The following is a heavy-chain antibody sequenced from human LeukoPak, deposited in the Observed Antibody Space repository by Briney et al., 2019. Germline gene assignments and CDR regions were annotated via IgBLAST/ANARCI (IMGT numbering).Heavy chain of an antibody. J-gene: IGHJ4*02. D-gene: IGHD2-21*02. Sequence: GGSLRLSCAASGFTFSSSAMHWVRQAPGKGLEWVAVISFDGSNKYYADSVKGRFTISRDNPKNTLYLQMNSLRAEDTAVYSCARAPTRSDEYFDYWGQGTLVTVSS. CDR3: ARAPTRSDEYFDY. CDR1: GFTFSSSA. CDR2: ISFDGSNK. V-gene: IGHV3-30-3*01.